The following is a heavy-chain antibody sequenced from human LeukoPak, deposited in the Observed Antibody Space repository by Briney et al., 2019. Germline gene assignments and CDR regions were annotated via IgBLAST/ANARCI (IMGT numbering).Heavy chain of an antibody. D-gene: IGHD5-24*01. CDR2: ISSNGGST. CDR1: GFTFSSYA. V-gene: IGHV3-64*01. J-gene: IGHJ4*02. CDR3: ARDSRDGYNSPADY. Sequence: PGGSLRLSCAASGFTFSSYAMRWVRQAPGKGLEYVSAISSNGGSTYYANSVKGRFTISRDNSKNTLYLQMGSLRAEDMAVYYCARDSRDGYNSPADYWGQGTLVTVSS.